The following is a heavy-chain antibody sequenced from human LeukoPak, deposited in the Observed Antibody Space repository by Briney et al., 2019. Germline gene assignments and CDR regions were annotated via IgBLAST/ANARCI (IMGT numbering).Heavy chain of an antibody. CDR2: IYHSGST. D-gene: IGHD3-10*01. J-gene: IGHJ4*02. Sequence: SETLSLTCTVSGYSISSGYYWGWIRQPPGKGLEWIGSIYHSGSTYYNPSLKSRVTISVDTSKNQFSLKLSSVTAADTAVYYCARDGVYGSGSYYGWGQGALVTVSS. V-gene: IGHV4-38-2*02. CDR3: ARDGVYGSGSYYG. CDR1: GYSISSGYY.